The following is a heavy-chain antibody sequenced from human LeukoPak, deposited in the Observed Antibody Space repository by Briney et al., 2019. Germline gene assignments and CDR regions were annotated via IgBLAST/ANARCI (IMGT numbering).Heavy chain of an antibody. D-gene: IGHD2-2*01. J-gene: IGHJ4*02. CDR1: GFTFSSYA. CDR2: ISYDGSNK. Sequence: PGGSLRLSCAASGFTFSSYAMHWVRQAPGKGLERVAVISYDGSNKYYADSVKGRFTISRDNSKNTLYLQMNSLRAEDTAVYYCARGRDIVVVPAGDYWGQGTLVTVSS. V-gene: IGHV3-30-3*01. CDR3: ARGRDIVVVPAGDY.